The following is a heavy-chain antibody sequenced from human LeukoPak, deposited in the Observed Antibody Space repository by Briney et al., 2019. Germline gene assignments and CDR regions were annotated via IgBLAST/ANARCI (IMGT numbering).Heavy chain of an antibody. V-gene: IGHV3-13*01. Sequence: GGSLRLSRIASGFTLGSHDMHWVRQIPGQGREGVAAVSSGFHAFFADSVQGRFTVSREDARNSLYLQMNSLRAGDTAVYYCVREARGYHYTYFDYWGQGTLVTVSS. CDR2: VSSGFHA. D-gene: IGHD5-18*01. J-gene: IGHJ4*02. CDR3: VREARGYHYTYFDY. CDR1: GFTLGSHD.